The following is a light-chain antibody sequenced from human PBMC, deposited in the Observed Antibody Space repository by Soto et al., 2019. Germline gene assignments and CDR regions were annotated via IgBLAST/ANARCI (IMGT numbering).Light chain of an antibody. Sequence: DIQMTQSPPSLSASVGDRVSITCRASQSISSSLNWYQQKPGKAPKLLIYAASSLQSGVPSRFSGSGSGTDFTLTISSLQPEDFATYYCQQSYSSSVGPGTKVDTK. J-gene: IGKJ3*01. CDR1: QSISSS. CDR2: AAS. V-gene: IGKV1-39*01. CDR3: QQSYSSS.